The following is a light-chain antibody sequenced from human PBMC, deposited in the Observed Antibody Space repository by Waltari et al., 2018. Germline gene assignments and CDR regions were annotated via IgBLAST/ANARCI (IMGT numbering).Light chain of an antibody. CDR2: GAS. CDR1: QSVRTN. V-gene: IGKV3-15*01. Sequence: VLLTQSPASLSVSPGDTVILSCRASQSVRTNLVWYQQKAGQATRTLIYGASTRASGFPSRFGGSGSETDVNLLISSLPSGDAAVYFCQQYYVWPPITFGGGTKLEI. CDR3: QQYYVWPPIT. J-gene: IGKJ4*01.